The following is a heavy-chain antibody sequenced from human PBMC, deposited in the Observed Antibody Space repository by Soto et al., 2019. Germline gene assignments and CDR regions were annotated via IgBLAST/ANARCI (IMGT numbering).Heavy chain of an antibody. Sequence: PSETLSLTCTVSGGSISSGGYYWTWIVQHPGKDLEWIGYTYYSGSTYYNPSLKRRVTISVDMSKNQFSLKLSSVTAADTAVYYSARDSGSSAYEDYYYYGMDVWGPGTPVTVFS. V-gene: IGHV4-31*03. J-gene: IGHJ6*02. CDR2: TYYSGST. CDR3: ARDSGSSAYEDYYYYGMDV. D-gene: IGHD6-6*01. CDR1: GGSISSGGYY.